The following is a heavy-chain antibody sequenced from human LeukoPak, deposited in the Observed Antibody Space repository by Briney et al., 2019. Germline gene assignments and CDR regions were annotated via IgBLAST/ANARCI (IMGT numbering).Heavy chain of an antibody. Sequence: PSETLSLTCTVSGGSINNLFWTWIRQPPGKGLEWIGYFSYSGGTTYNPSLKSRVTISIDTSKSQFSLNLNSVTAADTAVYYCAREGPLGKYYDYWGPGTLVTVSS. J-gene: IGHJ4*02. CDR2: FSYSGGT. D-gene: IGHD3-16*01. V-gene: IGHV4-59*01. CDR3: AREGPLGKYYDY. CDR1: GGSINNLF.